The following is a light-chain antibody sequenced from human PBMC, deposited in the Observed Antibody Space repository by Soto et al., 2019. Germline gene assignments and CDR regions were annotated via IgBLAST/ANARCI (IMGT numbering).Light chain of an antibody. Sequence: TRAPERQTVALGGRPIIKSRASERVSSNLAWCQQRPGQAPRLLIYGASTRATGIPDRFSGSGSGTEYTLAIGRVQREEYAVYYCLQIDSAGRLGQGTRVDIK. CDR2: GAS. CDR3: LQIDSAGR. J-gene: IGKJ1*01. V-gene: IGKV3D-15*01. CDR1: ERVSSN.